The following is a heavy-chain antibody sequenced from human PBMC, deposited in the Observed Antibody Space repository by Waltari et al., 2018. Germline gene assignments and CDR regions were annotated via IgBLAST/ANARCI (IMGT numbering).Heavy chain of an antibody. V-gene: IGHV4-38-2*01. Sequence: QVQLQESGPGLVKPSETLSLTCAVSGYSISSGYYWGWIRQPPGKGLEWIGSIYHSGSTYYNPSLKSRVTISVDTSKNQFSLKLSSVTAADTAVYYCARGGTMVNREVDYWGQGTLVTVSS. D-gene: IGHD3-10*01. CDR1: GYSISSGYY. CDR2: IYHSGST. CDR3: ARGGTMVNREVDY. J-gene: IGHJ4*02.